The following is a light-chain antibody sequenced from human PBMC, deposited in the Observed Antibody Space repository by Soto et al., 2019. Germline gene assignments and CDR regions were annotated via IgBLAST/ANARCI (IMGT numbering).Light chain of an antibody. CDR3: QQSYSSPPT. CDR2: AAS. V-gene: IGKV1-39*01. Sequence: DIQMTQSQSSLSASVGDRVTITCRASQSISNHLNWYQQKPGKAPKLLIFAASSLQSGVPSRFSGSRSGPDFTLTISSLQPEDFATYYCQQSYSSPPTFGQGTKVDIK. J-gene: IGKJ1*01. CDR1: QSISNH.